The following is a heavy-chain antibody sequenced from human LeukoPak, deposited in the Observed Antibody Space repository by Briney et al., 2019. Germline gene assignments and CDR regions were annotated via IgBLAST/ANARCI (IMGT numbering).Heavy chain of an antibody. V-gene: IGHV4-59*01. CDR1: GGSINTNY. CDR3: ARAVTGRDRLAYFYYLDV. CDR2: ISNIGST. Sequence: SETLSLTCAVSGGSINTNYWNWIRQSPGKGLEWIGDISNIGSTHYNPSLKSRVTISRDTSKNQSSLTLRFVTAADTAVYYCARAVTGRDRLAYFYYLDVWGKGTRVTVSS. D-gene: IGHD6-19*01. J-gene: IGHJ6*03.